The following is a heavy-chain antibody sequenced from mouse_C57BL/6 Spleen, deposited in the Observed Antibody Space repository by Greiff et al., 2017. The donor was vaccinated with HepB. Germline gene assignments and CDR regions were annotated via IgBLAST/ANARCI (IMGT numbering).Heavy chain of an antibody. V-gene: IGHV1-42*01. CDR2: INPSTGGT. J-gene: IGHJ3*01. Sequence: VQLQQSGPELVKPGASVKISCKASGYSFTGYYMNWVKQSPGKSLEWIGEINPSTGGTTYNQKFKAKATLTVDKSSSTAYMQLKSLTSEDSAVYYCAREVNYGSSPEAYWGQGTLVTVSA. D-gene: IGHD1-1*01. CDR3: AREVNYGSSPEAY. CDR1: GYSFTGYY.